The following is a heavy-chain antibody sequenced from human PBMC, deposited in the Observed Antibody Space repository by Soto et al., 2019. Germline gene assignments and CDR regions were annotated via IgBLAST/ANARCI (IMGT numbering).Heavy chain of an antibody. J-gene: IGHJ6*02. V-gene: IGHV4-59*01. CDR2: IYDSGST. CDR1: GDSINNYY. Sequence: SETLSLTCTVSGDSINNYYWTWIRRPPGKGLEWIGYIYDSGSTSYNPSLKSRLTISVDTSKNQFSLRLKSVTAADTAVYYCARGTKYYYQGMDVWGQGTTVTVSS. CDR3: ARGTKYYYQGMDV.